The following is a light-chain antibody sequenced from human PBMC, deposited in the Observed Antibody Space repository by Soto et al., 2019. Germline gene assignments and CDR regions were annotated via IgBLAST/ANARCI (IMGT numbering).Light chain of an antibody. CDR3: QQYGSSPLT. V-gene: IGKV3-20*01. CDR2: GAS. Sequence: EIVLTQSPGTLSLSPWERATLSCRARQSVSSSYLAWYQQKPGQAPRLLIYGASSRATGIPDRFSGSESGTDFTLTISRLEPEDFAVYYCQQYGSSPLTFGGGTKVDIK. J-gene: IGKJ4*01. CDR1: QSVSSSY.